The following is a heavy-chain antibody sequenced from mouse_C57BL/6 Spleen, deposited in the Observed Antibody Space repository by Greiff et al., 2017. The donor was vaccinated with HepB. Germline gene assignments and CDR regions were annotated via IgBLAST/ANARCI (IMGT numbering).Heavy chain of an antibody. D-gene: IGHD4-1*01. Sequence: QVQLKESGPELVKPGASVKISCKASGYSFTSYYIHWVKQRPGQGLEWIGWIYPGSGNTKYNEKFKGKATLTADTSSSTAYMQLSSLTSEDSAVYYCARSSGEYYFDYWGQGTTLTVSS. CDR2: IYPGSGNT. J-gene: IGHJ2*01. CDR1: GYSFTSYY. V-gene: IGHV1-66*01. CDR3: ARSSGEYYFDY.